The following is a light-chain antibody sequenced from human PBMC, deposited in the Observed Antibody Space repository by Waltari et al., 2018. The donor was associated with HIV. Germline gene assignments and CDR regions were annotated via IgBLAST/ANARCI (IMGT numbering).Light chain of an antibody. Sequence: QSALTQPRSVSGSPGQSVTISCTGTGIDVGGHNSVSWYQQSPDNAPKIMIYDVSMRPSGVPDRFSGSKSGNTASLTISGLQSEDEANYFCCSYAGSYTYVFGTGTEVTVL. V-gene: IGLV2-11*01. J-gene: IGLJ1*01. CDR2: DVS. CDR3: CSYAGSYTYV. CDR1: GIDVGGHNS.